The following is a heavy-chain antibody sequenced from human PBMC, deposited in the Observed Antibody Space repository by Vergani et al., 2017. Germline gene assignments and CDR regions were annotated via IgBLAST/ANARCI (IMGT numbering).Heavy chain of an antibody. CDR2: IDPSDSYT. CDR1: GYSFTSYW. V-gene: IGHV5-10-1*01. D-gene: IGHD6-13*01. J-gene: IGHJ4*02. Sequence: EVQLVQSGAEVKKPGESLRISCMGSGYSFTSYWISWVRQMPGKGLEWMGRIDPSDSYTNYSPSFQGHVTISADKSISTAYLQWSSLKASDTAMYYCARHPPSYSSSWYRFDYWGQGTLVTVSS. CDR3: ARHPPSYSSSWYRFDY.